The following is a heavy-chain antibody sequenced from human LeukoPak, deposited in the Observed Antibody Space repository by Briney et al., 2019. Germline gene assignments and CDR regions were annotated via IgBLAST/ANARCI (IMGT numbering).Heavy chain of an antibody. CDR1: EYTFTGYY. Sequence: ASVKVSCKASEYTFTGYYLHWVRQAPGQGFEWMGWMHPNSGDTGYAHNLQGRITITRDSSTATVFMELSSLRSEDTAMYYCARGRLNGNVDFWGQGTLVTVSS. V-gene: IGHV1-8*03. D-gene: IGHD1-20*01. CDR3: ARGRLNGNVDF. CDR2: MHPNSGDT. J-gene: IGHJ4*02.